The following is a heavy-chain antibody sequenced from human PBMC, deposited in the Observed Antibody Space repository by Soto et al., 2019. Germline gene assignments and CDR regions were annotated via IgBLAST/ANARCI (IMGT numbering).Heavy chain of an antibody. J-gene: IGHJ6*02. CDR1: GDSVSNDY. CDR3: AKGRGEKTVDNFGMDV. Sequence: GASVKVTCKASGDSVSNDYLQWVRQAPGQGLEWLGVISPFGGATAYAQRFKGRVTVTMDKSSSTFYLELSSLRSDDTAVYYCAKGRGEKTVDNFGMDVCDQGVTVTVSS. D-gene: IGHD4-4*01. V-gene: IGHV1-46*01. CDR2: ISPFGGAT.